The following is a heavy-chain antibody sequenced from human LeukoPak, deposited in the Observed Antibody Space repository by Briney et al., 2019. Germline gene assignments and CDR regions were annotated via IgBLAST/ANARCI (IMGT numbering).Heavy chain of an antibody. J-gene: IGHJ4*02. V-gene: IGHV6-1*01. D-gene: IGHD1-1*01. CDR1: GDSVSSKSAA. CDR2: TYFRSKWYI. Sequence: SQTLSLTCAISGDSVSSKSAAWIRTRPSPSRGVEWLGRTYFRSKWYIEYAVSVKSRITINPDTSKNQFSLQLNSVTPEDTAVYYCARSTGPLDYWGQGTLVTVSS. CDR3: ARSTGPLDY.